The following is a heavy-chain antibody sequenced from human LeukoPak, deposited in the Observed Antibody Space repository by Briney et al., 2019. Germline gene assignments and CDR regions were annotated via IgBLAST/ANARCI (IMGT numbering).Heavy chain of an antibody. CDR1: GYSFTSYW. D-gene: IGHD3-22*01. J-gene: IGHJ4*02. CDR3: ARHNARTYYYDSSAWGY. V-gene: IGHV5-51*01. CDR2: IYPGDSDT. Sequence: GESLKISCKGSGYSFTSYWIGWVRQMPGKGLEWMGIIYPGDSDTRYSPSFQGQVTISADKSISTAYLQWSSLKASDTAMYYCARHNARTYYYDSSAWGYWGQGTLVTVSS.